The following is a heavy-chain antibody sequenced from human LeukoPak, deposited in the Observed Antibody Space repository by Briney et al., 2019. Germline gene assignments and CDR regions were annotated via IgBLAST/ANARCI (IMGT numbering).Heavy chain of an antibody. CDR3: ARKNVWFGELLFDY. CDR1: GGSISSYY. V-gene: IGHV4-59*12. CDR2: IYYSGST. Sequence: SETLSLTCTVSGGSISSYYWSWIRQPPGKGLEWIGYIYYSGSTNYNPSLKSRVTISVDTSKNQFSLKLSSVTAADTAVYYCARKNVWFGELLFDYWGQGTLVTVSS. J-gene: IGHJ4*02. D-gene: IGHD3-10*01.